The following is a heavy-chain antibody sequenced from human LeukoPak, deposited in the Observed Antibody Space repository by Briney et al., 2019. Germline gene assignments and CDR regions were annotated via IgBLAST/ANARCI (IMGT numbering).Heavy chain of an antibody. CDR1: GFTVSSNY. D-gene: IGHD4-17*01. CDR2: IYSGGGT. CDR3: ARYGDYVPSFDY. J-gene: IGHJ4*02. V-gene: IGHV3-66*01. Sequence: GGSLRLSCAASGFTVSSNYMSWVRQAPGKGLEWVSVIYSGGGTDYADSVKGRFTISRDNAKNSLYLQMNSLRAEDTAVYYCARYGDYVPSFDYWGQGTLVTVSS.